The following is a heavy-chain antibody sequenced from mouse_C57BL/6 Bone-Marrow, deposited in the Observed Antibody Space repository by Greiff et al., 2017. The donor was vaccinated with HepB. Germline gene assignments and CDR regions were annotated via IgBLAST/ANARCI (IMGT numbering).Heavy chain of an antibody. D-gene: IGHD1-1*01. Sequence: VKLQESGPGLVQPSQSLSITCTVSGFSLTSYGVHWVRQSPGKGLEWLGVIWSGGSTDYNAAFISRLSISKDNSKSQVFFKMNSLQADDTAIYYCARKGDGSSYAWFAYWGQGTLVTVSA. CDR1: GFSLTSYG. CDR3: ARKGDGSSYAWFAY. J-gene: IGHJ3*01. CDR2: IWSGGST. V-gene: IGHV2-2*01.